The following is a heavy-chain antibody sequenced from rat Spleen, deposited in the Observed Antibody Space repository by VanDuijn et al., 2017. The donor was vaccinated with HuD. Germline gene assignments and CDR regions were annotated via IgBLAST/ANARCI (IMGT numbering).Heavy chain of an antibody. Sequence: EVQLQESGPGLVKPSQSLSLTCSVTAYSITSSYRWNWIRKFPGNKLEWMGYINSEGTTNYNPSLKSRISITRDTSKNQFVLQVKSVTTEDTATYYCATRDNNYGYWGQGVLVTVSS. CDR1: AYSITSSYR. CDR2: INSEGTT. V-gene: IGHV3-3*01. CDR3: ATRDNNYGY. J-gene: IGHJ2*01. D-gene: IGHD1-10*01.